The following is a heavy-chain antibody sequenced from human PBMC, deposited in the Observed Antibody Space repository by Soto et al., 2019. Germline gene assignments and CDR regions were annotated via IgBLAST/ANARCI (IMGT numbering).Heavy chain of an antibody. CDR1: GFSVSSFY. CDR2: ISSDGST. V-gene: IGHV3-66*01. Sequence: GGSLRLSCAASGFSVSSFYMTWVRQAPRKGLEWVSVISSDGSTNYADSVKGRFTISRDNSKNTLNLKMNSLRAEDTAVYYCAMDRLGGAYDFWHGGQGTLVTVSS. J-gene: IGHJ4*02. CDR3: AMDRLGGAYDFWH. D-gene: IGHD3-3*01.